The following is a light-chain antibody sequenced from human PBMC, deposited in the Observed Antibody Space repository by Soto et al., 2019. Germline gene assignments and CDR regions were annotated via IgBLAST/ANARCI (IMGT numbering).Light chain of an antibody. J-gene: IGKJ1*01. Sequence: DIQMTQSPSTLSVCLGDRITITCRASEDIDTSLAWFQQRPGKAPKVLIAGASGLMNGVPSTFSGSGSGTEFALTISSVQPDDFATYFCQHYDTFSWTFGQGTKVDIK. CDR1: EDIDTS. CDR2: GAS. V-gene: IGKV1-5*01. CDR3: QHYDTFSWT.